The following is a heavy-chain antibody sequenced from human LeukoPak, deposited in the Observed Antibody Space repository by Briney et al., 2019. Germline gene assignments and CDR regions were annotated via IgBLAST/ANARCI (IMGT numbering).Heavy chain of an antibody. CDR1: GYTFTDYY. CDR2: INPNSGGT. Sequence: ASVKVSCKASGYTFTDYYIHWVRQAPGQGLEWMGWINPNSGGTHYAQNFQGRVTLARDTSISTAYMELSGLRSDDTAVYYCARVSATVTTPFDYWGQGTLVTVSS. CDR3: ARVSATVTTPFDY. V-gene: IGHV1-2*02. J-gene: IGHJ4*02. D-gene: IGHD4-11*01.